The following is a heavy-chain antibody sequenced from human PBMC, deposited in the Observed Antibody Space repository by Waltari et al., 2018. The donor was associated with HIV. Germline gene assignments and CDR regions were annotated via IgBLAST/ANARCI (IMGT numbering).Heavy chain of an antibody. J-gene: IGHJ6*02. CDR1: GYTFTGYY. CDR2: INPNRGGT. V-gene: IGHV1-2*06. D-gene: IGHD4-17*01. CDR3: ARVTTVTGDSYFYYGMDV. Sequence: QVQLVQSGAEVRKPGASVKVSCKASGYTFTGYYLHWVRQAPGQGLEWMGRINPNRGGTNYAQKFQARVTMTRETSIGAAYMELSSLRPNDTAVYYCARVTTVTGDSYFYYGMDVWGQGTTVTVSS.